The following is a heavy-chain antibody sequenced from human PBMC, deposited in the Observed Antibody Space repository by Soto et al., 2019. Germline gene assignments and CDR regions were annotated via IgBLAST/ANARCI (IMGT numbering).Heavy chain of an antibody. V-gene: IGHV3-23*01. CDR2: ISGSGGST. D-gene: IGHD3-16*02. J-gene: IGHJ4*02. Sequence: GGSLRLSCAASGFTFSSYAMSWVRQAPGKGLEWVSAISGSGGSTYYADSVKGRFTISRDNSKNTLYLQMNSLRAEDTAVYYFAKVDDYVWGSYRRFDYWGQGTLVTVSS. CDR1: GFTFSSYA. CDR3: AKVDDYVWGSYRRFDY.